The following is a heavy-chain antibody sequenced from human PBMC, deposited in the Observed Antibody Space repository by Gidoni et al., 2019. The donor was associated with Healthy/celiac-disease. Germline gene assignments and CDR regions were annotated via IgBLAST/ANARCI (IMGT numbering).Heavy chain of an antibody. J-gene: IGHJ4*02. Sequence: EVQLVESGGGLVQPGGSLRLSCAASGFGFSSYWMSWVRQAPGKGLEWVANIKQDGSEKSYVDSVKGRFTISRDNAKSSLYLQMNSLRAEDTAVFYCARGNFGGSYHDYWGQGTLVTVSS. D-gene: IGHD1-26*01. CDR3: ARGNFGGSYHDY. CDR1: GFGFSSYW. CDR2: IKQDGSEK. V-gene: IGHV3-7*01.